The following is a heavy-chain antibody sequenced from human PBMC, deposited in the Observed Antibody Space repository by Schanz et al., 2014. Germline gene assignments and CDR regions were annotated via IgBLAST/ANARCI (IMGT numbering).Heavy chain of an antibody. CDR3: VRDAYLQIRGTVFDS. CDR1: GFTFSDHY. CDR2: ISNTGTFI. Sequence: QVQLVESGGGLVKPGGSLRLSCAASGFTFSDHYRAWIRQAPGKGLEWVSIISNTGTFIYYADSVRGRFVISRDNAKSSLFLTMKGLRAEDTAVYYCVRDAYLQIRGTVFDSWGPGNLVTVSS. J-gene: IGHJ4*02. V-gene: IGHV3-11*01. D-gene: IGHD1-1*01.